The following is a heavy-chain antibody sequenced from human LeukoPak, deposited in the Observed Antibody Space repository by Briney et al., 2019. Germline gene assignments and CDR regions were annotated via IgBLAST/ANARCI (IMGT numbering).Heavy chain of an antibody. D-gene: IGHD5-12*01. CDR2: IYYSGST. CDR3: ARAPLSGYYYYYYYMDV. V-gene: IGHV4-39*01. J-gene: IGHJ6*03. Sequence: SETLSLTCTVSGGSISSYYWGWIRQPPGKGLEWIGSIYYSGSTYYNQSPKSRVTISVDTSKNQFSLKLSSVTAADTAVYYCARAPLSGYYYYYYYMDVWGKGTTVTVSS. CDR1: GGSISSYY.